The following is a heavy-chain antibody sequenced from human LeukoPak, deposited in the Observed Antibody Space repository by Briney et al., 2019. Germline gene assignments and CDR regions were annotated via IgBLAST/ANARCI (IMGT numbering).Heavy chain of an antibody. CDR2: INHSGST. CDR1: GGSFSGYY. D-gene: IGHD3-3*01. V-gene: IGHV4-34*01. Sequence: SETLSLTCAVYGGSFSGYYWSWIRQPPGKGLEWIGEINHSGSTNYNPSLKSRVTISVDTSKNQFSLKLSSVTAADTAVYYCARVYDFWSDSDAFDIWGQGTMVTVSS. CDR3: ARVYDFWSDSDAFDI. J-gene: IGHJ3*02.